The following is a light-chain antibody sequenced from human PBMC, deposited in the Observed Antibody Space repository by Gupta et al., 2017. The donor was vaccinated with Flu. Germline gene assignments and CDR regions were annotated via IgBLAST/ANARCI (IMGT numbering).Light chain of an antibody. CDR2: DVT. CDR3: SSYRSSTFYV. J-gene: IGLJ1*01. Sequence: SITISCTGSSSDVGGYDYVSWYQQHPGKAPKLMISDVTDRPSGVSNRFSGSKSGNTASLTISGLQAEDEADYYCSSYRSSTFYVFGTGTKVTVL. CDR1: SSDVGGYDY. V-gene: IGLV2-14*04.